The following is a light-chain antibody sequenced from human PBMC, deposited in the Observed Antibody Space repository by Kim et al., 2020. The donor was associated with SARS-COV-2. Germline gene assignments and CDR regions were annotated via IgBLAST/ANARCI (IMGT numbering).Light chain of an antibody. CDR1: SLRSYY. CDR3: NSRDSSGNHHWV. J-gene: IGLJ3*02. V-gene: IGLV3-19*01. Sequence: LGHTVRITCQGDSLRSYYASWYQQKPGQAPGLVIYGKNNRPSGIPDRFSGSSSGNTASLTITGAQAEDEADYYCNSRDSSGNHHWVFGGGTQLTVL. CDR2: GKN.